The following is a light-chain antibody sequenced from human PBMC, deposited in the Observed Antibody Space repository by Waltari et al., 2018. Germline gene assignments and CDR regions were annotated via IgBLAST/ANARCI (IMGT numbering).Light chain of an antibody. CDR3: QAWDSNTFVV. J-gene: IGLJ2*01. CDR2: QDN. Sequence: SDELTQPPSVSVSPGQTATITCSGQGLGERFVCWYQQRPGQSPVLVLYQDNKRASGIPERFPGSNSGNTATLTISETQAMDEADYFCQAWDSNTFVVFGGGTKLTVL. CDR1: GLGERF. V-gene: IGLV3-1*01.